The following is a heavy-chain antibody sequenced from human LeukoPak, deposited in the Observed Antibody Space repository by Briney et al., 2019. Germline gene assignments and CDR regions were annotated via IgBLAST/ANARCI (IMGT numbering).Heavy chain of an antibody. CDR3: ARDINGYYYDSHGYYPTDL. CDR1: GYIFTSYG. Sequence: GASVKVSCKASGYIFTSYGISWLRQAPGQGLERMGWISVYNGNTNYPQRLQGRVTMTTDTSTTTAYMEPRSLRSDDTAVYYCARDINGYYYDSHGYYPTDLWGQGTLVAVSS. V-gene: IGHV1-18*01. CDR2: ISVYNGNT. J-gene: IGHJ5*02. D-gene: IGHD3-22*01.